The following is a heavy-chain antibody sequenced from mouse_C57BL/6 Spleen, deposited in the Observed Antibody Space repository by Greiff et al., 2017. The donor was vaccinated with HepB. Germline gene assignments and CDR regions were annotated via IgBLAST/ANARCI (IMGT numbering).Heavy chain of an antibody. CDR1: GYTFTSYW. J-gene: IGHJ4*01. Sequence: QVQLQQSGAELVMPGASVKLSCKASGYTFTSYWMHWVKQRPGQGLEWIGEIDPSDSYTNYNQKFKGKSTLTVDKSSSTAYMQLSSLTSEDSAVYYCARRGVYYGSSSYYYAMDYWGQGTSVTVSS. D-gene: IGHD1-1*01. CDR2: IDPSDSYT. CDR3: ARRGVYYGSSSYYYAMDY. V-gene: IGHV1-69*01.